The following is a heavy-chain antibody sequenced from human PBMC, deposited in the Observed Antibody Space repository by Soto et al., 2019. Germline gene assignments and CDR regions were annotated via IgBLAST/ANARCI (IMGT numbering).Heavy chain of an antibody. CDR3: TRRNTSTDY. V-gene: IGHV3-73*01. D-gene: IGHD2-2*02. J-gene: IGHJ4*02. CDR2: IRSKANSYAT. Sequence: GGSLRLSCAASGFTFSGSAMHWVRQASGKGMEWVGRIRSKANSYATAYAASVEGRFTISRDDSKNTAYLQMNSLKTEDTAVYYSTRRNTSTDYWGQGTLVTVSS. CDR1: GFTFSGSA.